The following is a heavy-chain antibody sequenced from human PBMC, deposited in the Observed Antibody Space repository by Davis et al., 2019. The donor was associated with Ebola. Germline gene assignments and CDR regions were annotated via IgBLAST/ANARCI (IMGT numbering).Heavy chain of an antibody. CDR3: ARDSGGYDY. CDR2: ISSSSSTI. Sequence: GESLKISCAASGFTFSSYGMNWVRQAPGKGLEWVSYISSSSSTIYYTDSVKGRFTISRDNAKNSLYLQMNSLRAEDTAVYYCARDSGGYDYWGQGTLVTVSS. J-gene: IGHJ4*02. CDR1: GFTFSSYG. D-gene: IGHD5-12*01. V-gene: IGHV3-48*04.